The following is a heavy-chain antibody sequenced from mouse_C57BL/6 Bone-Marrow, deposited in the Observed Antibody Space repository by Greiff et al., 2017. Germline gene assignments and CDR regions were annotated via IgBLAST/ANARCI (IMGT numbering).Heavy chain of an antibody. CDR2: IDPTDSET. CDR1: GYTFPSYW. Sequence: QVQLQQPGAELVRPGSSVKLSCKASGYTFPSYWMHWVKQRPIQGLEWIGNIDPTDSETHYNQKFKDKATLTVDKSSSTAYMQLSSLTSEDSAVYYCARERGETDYAMDYWGQGTSVTVSS. J-gene: IGHJ4*01. CDR3: ARERGETDYAMDY. V-gene: IGHV1-52*01.